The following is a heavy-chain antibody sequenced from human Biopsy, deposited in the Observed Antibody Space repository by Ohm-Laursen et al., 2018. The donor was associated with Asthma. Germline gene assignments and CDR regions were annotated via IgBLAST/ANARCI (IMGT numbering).Heavy chain of an antibody. CDR3: ARRGITGTTLDY. V-gene: IGHV1-3*01. CDR2: INAGNGNT. CDR1: GYTFINYA. J-gene: IGHJ4*02. D-gene: IGHD1-7*01. Sequence: SVKVSCKASGYTFINYAIHWVRQAPGQRLEWMGWINAGNGNTKYSQKFQGRVTISRDTSASTAYMDLSSLRSEDTAVYYCARRGITGTTLDYWGQGTLVTVSS.